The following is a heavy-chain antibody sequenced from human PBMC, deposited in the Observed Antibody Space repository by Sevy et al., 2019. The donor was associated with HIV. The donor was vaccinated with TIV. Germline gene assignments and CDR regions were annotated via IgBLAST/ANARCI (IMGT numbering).Heavy chain of an antibody. V-gene: IGHV1-8*01. J-gene: IGHJ3*01. CDR3: AAGVTVFGAFDV. D-gene: IGHD2-21*02. Sequence: SVNVSCKASGYTFTSDDINWVRQAPGQGLEWMGWMNPNSGNTGYAPKFQGRLTITRDTSTSTAYMELSSLRSEDTAVYYCAAGVTVFGAFDVWGQGTLVTVSS. CDR2: MNPNSGNT. CDR1: GYTFTSDD.